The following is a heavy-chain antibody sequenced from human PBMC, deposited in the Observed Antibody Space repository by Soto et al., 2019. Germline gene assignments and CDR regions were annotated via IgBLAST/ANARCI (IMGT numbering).Heavy chain of an antibody. CDR2: ISAYNGNT. V-gene: IGHV1-18*01. CDR3: ARDGVESWADP. J-gene: IGHJ5*02. Sequence: VQLLESGGGLVQPGGSLRLSCAASGFTFTSYGISWVRQAPGQGLEWMGWISAYNGNTNYAQKLQGRVTMTTDTSTSTAYMELRSLRSDDTAVYYCARDGVESWADPWGQGTLVTVSS. CDR1: GFTFTSYG. D-gene: IGHD3-10*01.